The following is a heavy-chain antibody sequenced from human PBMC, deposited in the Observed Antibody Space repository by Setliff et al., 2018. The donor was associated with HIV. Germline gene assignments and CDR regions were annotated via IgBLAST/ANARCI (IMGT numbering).Heavy chain of an antibody. CDR3: ARDVIYGSGSCDY. D-gene: IGHD3-10*01. V-gene: IGHV3-74*01. CDR1: GFTFNNYW. CDR2: IMTDGGVT. J-gene: IGHJ4*02. Sequence: GGSLSLSCAASGFTFNNYWMHWVRQAPGKGLVWVSRIMTDGGVTNYADSVKGRFTISRDNAKNTLYLQMNSLRAEDTAVYYCARDVIYGSGSCDYWGRGTQVTVSS.